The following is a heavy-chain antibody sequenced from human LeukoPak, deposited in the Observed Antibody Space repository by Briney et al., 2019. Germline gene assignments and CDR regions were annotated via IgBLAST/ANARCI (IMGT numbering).Heavy chain of an antibody. V-gene: IGHV4-59*01. CDR2: IYYSGST. Sequence: SETLSLTCTVSGGSISSYYWSWIRQPPGKGLEWIGYIYYSGSTNYNPSLKSRVTISVDTSKNQFSLKLSSVTAADTAVYYCARDPGDYVWGSLLYFDYWGQGTLVTVSS. D-gene: IGHD3-16*01. CDR3: ARDPGDYVWGSLLYFDY. CDR1: GGSISSYY. J-gene: IGHJ4*02.